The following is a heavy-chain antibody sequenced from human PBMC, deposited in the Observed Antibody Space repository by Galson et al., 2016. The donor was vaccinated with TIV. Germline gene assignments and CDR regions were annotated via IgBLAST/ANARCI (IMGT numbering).Heavy chain of an antibody. Sequence: PALVKPTQTLTLTCTFSGFSLSTSGVGVGWIRQPPGKALEWLALIYWDDDKRYSPSLKSRLTITKDTSKNHVVLTMTNMDPVDTATYYCAHFKSQAWESPYFATGGEGAFYIWGQGTMVTVSS. CDR2: IYWDDDK. CDR3: AHFKSQAWESPYFATGGEGAFYI. J-gene: IGHJ3*02. V-gene: IGHV2-5*02. CDR1: GFSLSTSGVG. D-gene: IGHD2-8*02.